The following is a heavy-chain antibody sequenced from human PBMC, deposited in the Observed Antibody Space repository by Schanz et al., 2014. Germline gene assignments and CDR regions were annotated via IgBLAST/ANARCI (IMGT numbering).Heavy chain of an antibody. V-gene: IGHV3-48*01. J-gene: IGHJ4*02. CDR2: ISGSSRTI. Sequence: EVQLVESGGGLIQPGGSLRLSCAASGSGFSSYSMNWVRQAPGKGLEWVSYISGSSRTIYYADSMKGRFTVSRDNAENALYLQMNSLRAEDTGLYFCARGGSGSHYRLDYWGQGTLVTVSS. CDR1: GSGFSSYS. CDR3: ARGGSGSHYRLDY. D-gene: IGHD1-26*01.